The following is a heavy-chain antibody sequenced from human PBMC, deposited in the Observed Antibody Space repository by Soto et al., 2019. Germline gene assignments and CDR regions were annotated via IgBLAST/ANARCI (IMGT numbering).Heavy chain of an antibody. CDR3: ARGRYGDY. D-gene: IGHD1-1*01. J-gene: IGHJ4*02. V-gene: IGHV1-18*01. Sequence: QVHLVQSGAEVKKPGASVKVSCKGSGYIFTTYGITWVRQAPGQGLEWMGWISAHNGNTNYAQKLQGRVTVTRDTSTSTAYMELTNLRSDYTAVYYCARGRYGDYWGQGALVTVSS. CDR2: ISAHNGNT. CDR1: GYIFTTYG.